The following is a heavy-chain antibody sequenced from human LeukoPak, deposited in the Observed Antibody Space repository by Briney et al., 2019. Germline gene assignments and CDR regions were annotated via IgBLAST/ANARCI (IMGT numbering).Heavy chain of an antibody. CDR1: KYSISSGYY. CDR2: IYHRGNT. CDR3: ARIRMITFGGVIVRTYYFDY. J-gene: IGHJ4*02. Sequence: SEALSLTRAVSKYSISSGYYWGGIRQPPGKGLDWIGRIYHRGNTYSNPSLKSRVTISVDTAKHQFSLKLSSVTAADTAVYYCARIRMITFGGVIVRTYYFDYWGQGTLVIVSS. V-gene: IGHV4-38-2*01. D-gene: IGHD3-16*02.